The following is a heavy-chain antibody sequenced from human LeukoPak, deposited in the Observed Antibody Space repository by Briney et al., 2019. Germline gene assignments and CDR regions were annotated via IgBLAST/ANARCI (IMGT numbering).Heavy chain of an antibody. V-gene: IGHV3-53*01. D-gene: IGHD3-22*01. CDR1: GFTVGSNY. J-gene: IGHJ5*02. CDR3: AKDPPTNLYDSSGYYHDP. CDR2: IYSGDTT. Sequence: GGSLRLSCAASGFTVGSNYLSWVRQLPGKGLEWVSVIYSGDTTYYADSVKGRFTISRDNSKNTLYLQMNSLRAEDTAVYYCAKDPPTNLYDSSGYYHDPWGQGTLVTVSS.